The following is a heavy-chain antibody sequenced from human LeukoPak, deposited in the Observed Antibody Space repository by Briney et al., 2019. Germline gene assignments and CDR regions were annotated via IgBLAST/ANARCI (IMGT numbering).Heavy chain of an antibody. CDR3: ATTYQLLRFDAFDI. J-gene: IGHJ3*02. CDR2: FDPEDGET. D-gene: IGHD2-2*01. V-gene: IGHV1-24*01. Sequence: ASVKVSCKVSGYTLTELSMHWVGQAPGKGLEWMGGFDPEDGETIYAQKFQGRVTMTEDTSTDTAYMELSSLRSEDTAVYYCATTYQLLRFDAFDIWGQGTMVTVSS. CDR1: GYTLTELS.